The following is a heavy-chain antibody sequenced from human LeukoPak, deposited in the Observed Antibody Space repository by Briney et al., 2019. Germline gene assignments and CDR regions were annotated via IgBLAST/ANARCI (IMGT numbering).Heavy chain of an antibody. CDR1: GGSFSGYY. Sequence: SETLSLTCAVSGGSFSGYYWSWIRQPPGKGLEWIGEINHSGSTNYNPSLKSRVTISVDTSKNQFSLKLSSVTAADTAVYYCARGPPNSSSWDGDAFDIWGQGTMVTVSS. V-gene: IGHV4-34*01. CDR3: ARGPPNSSSWDGDAFDI. CDR2: INHSGST. D-gene: IGHD6-13*01. J-gene: IGHJ3*02.